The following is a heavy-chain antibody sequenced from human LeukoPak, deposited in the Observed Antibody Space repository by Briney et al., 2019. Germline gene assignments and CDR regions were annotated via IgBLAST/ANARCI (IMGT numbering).Heavy chain of an antibody. D-gene: IGHD6-13*01. V-gene: IGHV3-30*18. CDR1: GFTFNDYG. CDR3: AKSRYSSSWYIDY. J-gene: IGHJ4*02. CDR2: ISYDGSDK. Sequence: AGSLRLSCAASGFTFNDYGMHWVRQAPGKGLEWVAVISYDGSDKFYGDSVKGRFTISRDNSKSTLYLQMNSLRAEDTAVYYCAKSRYSSSWYIDYWGQGTLVTVSS.